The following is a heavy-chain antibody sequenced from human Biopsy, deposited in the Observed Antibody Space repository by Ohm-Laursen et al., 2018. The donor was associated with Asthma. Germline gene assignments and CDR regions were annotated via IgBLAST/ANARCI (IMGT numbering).Heavy chain of an antibody. Sequence: GFLRLSCTASGFTFSSYSMNWVRQAPGKGLEWVSYISSSSSTIYYADSVKGRFTISRDNAKNSLYLQMNSLRDEDTAVYYCARPRWGPYGYWGQGTLVTVSS. CDR3: ARPRWGPYGY. J-gene: IGHJ4*02. D-gene: IGHD4-17*01. V-gene: IGHV3-48*02. CDR1: GFTFSSYS. CDR2: ISSSSSTI.